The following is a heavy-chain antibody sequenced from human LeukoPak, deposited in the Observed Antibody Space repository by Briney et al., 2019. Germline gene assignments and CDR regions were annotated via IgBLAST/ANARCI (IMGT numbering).Heavy chain of an antibody. J-gene: IGHJ4*02. CDR3: ARDPQYSYDDSGTFDS. Sequence: GGSLRLSCAASGFTFSNFWMSWVRQAPGKGPEWVANIKQDGDETYYLDSVKGRFTVSRDNAKNSLYLQMNTLRAEDTAVYYCARDPQYSYDDSGTFDSWGQGTLVTVSS. CDR2: IKQDGDET. D-gene: IGHD3-22*01. CDR1: GFTFSNFW. V-gene: IGHV3-7*01.